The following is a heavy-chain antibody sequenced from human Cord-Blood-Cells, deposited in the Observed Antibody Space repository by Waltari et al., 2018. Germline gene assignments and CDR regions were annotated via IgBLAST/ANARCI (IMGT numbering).Heavy chain of an antibody. J-gene: IGHJ4*02. D-gene: IGHD6-13*01. Sequence: EVQLVESGGGLVKPGGSLRLSCAASGVTFRSYNMNWVRQAPGKGLEWVSSISSSSSYIYYADSVKGRFTISRDNAKNSLYLQMNSLRAEDTAVYYCARDRDSSSWFDYWGQGTLVTVSS. CDR2: ISSSSSYI. V-gene: IGHV3-21*01. CDR3: ARDRDSSSWFDY. CDR1: GVTFRSYN.